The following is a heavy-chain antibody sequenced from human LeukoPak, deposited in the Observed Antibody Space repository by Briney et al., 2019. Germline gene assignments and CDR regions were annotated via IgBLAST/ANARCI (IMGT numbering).Heavy chain of an antibody. Sequence: QPGGSLRLSCAGSKFSFSSYWMTWVRQAPGKGLEWVANINPDGDEKYYVDSVKGRFTILRDNAKNSLYLQMSSLRVEDTAVYYCARIGGGFYNYYMDVWGKGTTVTVSS. CDR2: INPDGDEK. J-gene: IGHJ6*03. D-gene: IGHD3-16*01. V-gene: IGHV3-7*01. CDR3: ARIGGGFYNYYMDV. CDR1: KFSFSSYW.